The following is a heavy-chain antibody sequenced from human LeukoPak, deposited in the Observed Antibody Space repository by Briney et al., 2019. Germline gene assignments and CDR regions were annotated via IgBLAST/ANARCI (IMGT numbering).Heavy chain of an antibody. CDR2: ISSSGIT. CDR1: GGSISSATYY. D-gene: IGHD6-6*01. CDR3: ARDSSSSAGWFDP. J-gene: IGHJ5*02. V-gene: IGHV4-61*02. Sequence: SQTLSLTCTVSGGSISSATYYWSLIRQPAGKALEWIGRISSSGITEYNPSLKSRVTISVDTSKNQFSLKLSSVTAADTAVYYCARDSSSSAGWFDPWGQGTLVTVSS.